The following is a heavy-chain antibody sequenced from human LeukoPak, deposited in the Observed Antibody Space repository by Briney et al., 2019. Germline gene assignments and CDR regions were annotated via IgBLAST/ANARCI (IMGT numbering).Heavy chain of an antibody. Sequence: GGSLRLSCAASGFTFSSYWMSWVRQAPGKGLEWVANIKQDGSEKYYVDSVKGRFTISRDNAKNSLYLQMDRHSAEDTAVYSCARAGSSWYDYFDYWGQGTLVTVSS. V-gene: IGHV3-7*03. CDR2: IKQDGSEK. CDR1: GFTFSSYW. CDR3: ARAGSSWYDYFDY. D-gene: IGHD6-13*01. J-gene: IGHJ4*02.